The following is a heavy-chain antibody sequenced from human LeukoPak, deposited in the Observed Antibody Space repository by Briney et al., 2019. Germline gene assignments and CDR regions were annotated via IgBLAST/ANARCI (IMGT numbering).Heavy chain of an antibody. CDR2: ISSSSSYI. D-gene: IGHD1/OR15-1a*01. Sequence: PGRSLRLSCAASGFTFSSYSMNWVRQAPGKGLEWVSSISSSSSYIYYADSVKGRFTISRDNAKNSLYLQMNSLRAEDTAVYYCARDNWSKYYFDYWGQGTLVTVSS. CDR1: GFTFSSYS. J-gene: IGHJ4*02. CDR3: ARDNWSKYYFDY. V-gene: IGHV3-21*01.